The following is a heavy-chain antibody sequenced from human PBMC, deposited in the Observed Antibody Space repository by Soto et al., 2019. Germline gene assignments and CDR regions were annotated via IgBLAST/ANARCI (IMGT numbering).Heavy chain of an antibody. V-gene: IGHV1-3*01. D-gene: IGHD2-15*01. CDR2: INAGNGNT. J-gene: IGHJ5*02. Sequence: ASVKVSCKASGYTFTSYAMHWVRQAPGQRLEWMGWINAGNGNTKSSQKFQDRVIITRDTSASTAHMDLSSLRSEDTAVYYCARGIATGQLDPWGQGTLVTVSS. CDR1: GYTFTSYA. CDR3: ARGIATGQLDP.